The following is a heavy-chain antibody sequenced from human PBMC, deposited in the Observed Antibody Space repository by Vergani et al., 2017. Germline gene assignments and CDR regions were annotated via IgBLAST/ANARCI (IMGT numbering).Heavy chain of an antibody. J-gene: IGHJ5*02. Sequence: QVQLQESGSGLVKPSETLSLTCTVSGGPVSSGSYYWSWIRQPPGKGLEWIGYIYYSGSTNYNPALKSRVTISVDTSKNQFSLKLSSVTAADTAVYYCARGVAPLWFDPWGQGTLVTVSS. CDR3: ARGVAPLWFDP. D-gene: IGHD5-12*01. CDR1: GGPVSSGSYY. V-gene: IGHV4-61*01. CDR2: IYYSGST.